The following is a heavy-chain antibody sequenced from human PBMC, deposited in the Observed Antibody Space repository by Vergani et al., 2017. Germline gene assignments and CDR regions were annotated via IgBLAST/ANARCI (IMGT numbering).Heavy chain of an antibody. V-gene: IGHV3-9*01. CDR3: AKDPCPEYCSGGSCYSGRNWFDP. J-gene: IGHJ5*02. CDR2: ISWNSGSI. CDR1: GFTFDDYA. Sequence: EVQLVESGGGLVQPGRSLRLSCAASGFTFDDYAMHWVRQAPGKGLEWVSGISWNSGSIGYADSVKGRITISRDNAKNSLYLQMNSMRAEDTALYYCAKDPCPEYCSGGSCYSGRNWFDPWGQGTLVTVSS. D-gene: IGHD2-15*01.